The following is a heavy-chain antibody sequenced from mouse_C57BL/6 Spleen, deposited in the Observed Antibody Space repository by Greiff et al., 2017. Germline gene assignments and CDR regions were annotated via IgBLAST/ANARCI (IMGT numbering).Heavy chain of an antibody. V-gene: IGHV5-4*03. D-gene: IGHD1-1*01. CDR1: GFTFSSYA. CDR3: ARRGGYYGSSHWYFDV. J-gene: IGHJ1*03. CDR2: IGDGGSYT. Sequence: EVKLVESGGGLVKPGGSLKLSCAASGFTFSSYAMSWVRQTPEKRLEWVATIGDGGSYTYYPDNVKGRFTISRDNAKNNLYLQMSHLKSEDTAMYYCARRGGYYGSSHWYFDVWGTGTTVTVSS.